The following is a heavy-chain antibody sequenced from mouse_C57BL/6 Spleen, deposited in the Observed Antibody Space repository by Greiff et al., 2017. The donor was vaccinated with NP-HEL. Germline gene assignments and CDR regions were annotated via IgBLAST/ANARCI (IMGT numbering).Heavy chain of an antibody. Sequence: EVQLQQSGPELVKPGASVKISCKASGYTFTDYYMNWVKQSHGKSLEWIGDINPNNGGTSYNQKFKGKATLTVDKSSSTAYMELRSLTSEDSAVYDWARSEGYYGSSYCDYWGKGTTLTVSS. CDR1: GYTFTDYY. J-gene: IGHJ2*01. CDR2: INPNNGGT. V-gene: IGHV1-26*01. CDR3: ARSEGYYGSSYCDY. D-gene: IGHD1-1*01.